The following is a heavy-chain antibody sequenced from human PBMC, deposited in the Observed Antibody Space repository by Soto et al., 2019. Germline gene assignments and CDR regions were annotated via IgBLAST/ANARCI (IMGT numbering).Heavy chain of an antibody. V-gene: IGHV1-58*02. CDR1: GFTFTSSA. Sequence: SVKVSCKASGFTFTSSAMQWVRQARGQRLEWIGWIVVGSGNTNYAQKFQERVTITRDMSTSTAYMELSSLRSEDTAVYYCASVEGTYYDFWSGYAGGGYYMDVWGKGTTVTVSS. J-gene: IGHJ6*03. CDR2: IVVGSGNT. D-gene: IGHD3-3*01. CDR3: ASVEGTYYDFWSGYAGGGYYMDV.